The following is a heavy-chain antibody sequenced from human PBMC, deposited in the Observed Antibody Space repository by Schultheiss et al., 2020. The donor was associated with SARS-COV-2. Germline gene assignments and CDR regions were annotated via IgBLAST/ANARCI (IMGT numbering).Heavy chain of an antibody. CDR1: GFTFSSYS. Sequence: GESLKISCAASGFTFSSYSMNWVRQAPGKGLEWVAVIWYDGSNKYYADSVKGRFTISRDNSKNTLYLQMNSLRAEDTAVYYCARYSSSGDYWGQGTLVTVSS. CDR3: ARYSSSGDY. CDR2: IWYDGSNK. D-gene: IGHD6-13*01. V-gene: IGHV3-33*08. J-gene: IGHJ4*02.